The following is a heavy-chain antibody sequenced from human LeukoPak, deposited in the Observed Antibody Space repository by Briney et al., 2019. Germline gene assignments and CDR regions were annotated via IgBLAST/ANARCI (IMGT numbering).Heavy chain of an antibody. CDR2: ISSSSSYI. CDR3: ARDSHPYSSSWYQTIDY. J-gene: IGHJ4*02. V-gene: IGHV3-21*01. D-gene: IGHD6-13*01. CDR1: GFTFSSYS. Sequence: GGSLRLSCAASGFTFSSYSMNWVRQAPGKGLEWVSSISSSSSYIYYADSVKGRFTISRDNAKNSLYLQMNSLRAEDTAVYYCARDSHPYSSSWYQTIDYWGQGTLVTVSS.